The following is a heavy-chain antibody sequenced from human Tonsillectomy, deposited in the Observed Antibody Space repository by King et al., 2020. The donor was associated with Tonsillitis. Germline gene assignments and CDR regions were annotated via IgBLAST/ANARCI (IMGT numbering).Heavy chain of an antibody. J-gene: IGHJ4*02. Sequence: QLVQAGGGFVQPGGSLRLSCAASGFTFSDHYIDWVRPAPGEGGGGVGRNGKKTKRYTTKYAASVKGRFIISRDDSKNSVYLQMNSLKTEDTAVYYCARLGRVFDYWGQGTLVTVSS. CDR1: GFTFSDHY. CDR3: ARLGRVFDY. V-gene: IGHV3-72*01. CDR2: NGKKTKRYTT. D-gene: IGHD1-26*01.